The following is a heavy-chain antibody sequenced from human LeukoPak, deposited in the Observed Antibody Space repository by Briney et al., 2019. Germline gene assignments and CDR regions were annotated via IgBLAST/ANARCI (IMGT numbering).Heavy chain of an antibody. D-gene: IGHD2-15*01. V-gene: IGHV4-4*02. CDR2: IIDSGST. Sequence: ASGTLSLTCAVSGGSISSGYWWSWVRQPPMKGLEWIGEIIDSGSTNYNPSLKGRITISLAKTKNQFSLNVNSVTAADTAVYYCATYGPTSGGYTFEYWGQGILVTVSS. CDR1: GGSISSGYW. CDR3: ATYGPTSGGYTFEY. J-gene: IGHJ4*02.